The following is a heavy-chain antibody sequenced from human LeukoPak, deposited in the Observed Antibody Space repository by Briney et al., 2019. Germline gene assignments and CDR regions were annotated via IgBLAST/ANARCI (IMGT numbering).Heavy chain of an antibody. CDR1: GFTFSNAW. Sequence: PGGSLRLSCAASGFTFSNAWMSWVRQAPGKGLEWVGRIKSKADGGTTDYAAPVKGRFTISRDDSKNTLYLQMNSLKTEDTAVYYCTTDLYQLLFWDYWGQGTLVTVSS. CDR2: IKSKADGGTT. J-gene: IGHJ4*02. CDR3: TTDLYQLLFWDY. V-gene: IGHV3-15*01. D-gene: IGHD2-2*01.